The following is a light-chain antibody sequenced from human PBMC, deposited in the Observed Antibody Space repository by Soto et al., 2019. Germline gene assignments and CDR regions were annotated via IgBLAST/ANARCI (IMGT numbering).Light chain of an antibody. J-gene: IGKJ1*01. CDR1: QSVSSY. CDR3: QQYNNWPTWT. V-gene: IGKV3D-15*01. Sequence: EIVLTQRAATLSFSRGERSTLSSTASQSVSSYYLAWYQQKPGQAPRLLIYAASSRATGIPARFSGSGSGTEFTLTISSLQSEDFAVYYCQQYNNWPTWTFGQGTKVDIK. CDR2: AAS.